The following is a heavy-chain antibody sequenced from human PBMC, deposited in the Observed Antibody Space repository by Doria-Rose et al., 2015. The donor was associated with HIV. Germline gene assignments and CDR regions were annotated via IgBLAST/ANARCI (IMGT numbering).Heavy chain of an antibody. V-gene: IGHV4-34*01. CDR2: INHSGST. Sequence: QVQLQESGAGLVKPSETLSLTCAVFGGSFSCYYWSWIRQPPGKGLEWIGEINHSGSTNYKTSLKSRVTISLDTSKTLSSLKLSSVTAADTAVYYCARGLLRGGWNDVDYYYGMDVWGQGTTVTVSS. CDR1: GGSFSCYY. D-gene: IGHD1-1*01. J-gene: IGHJ6*02. CDR3: ARGLLRGGWNDVDYYYGMDV.